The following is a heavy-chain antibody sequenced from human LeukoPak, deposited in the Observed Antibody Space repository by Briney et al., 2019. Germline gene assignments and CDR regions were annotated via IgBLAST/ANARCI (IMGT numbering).Heavy chain of an antibody. V-gene: IGHV4-34*01. Sequence: SETLSLTCAVYGGSFSGYYWSWIRQPPGKGLEWIGEINHSGSTNYNPSLKSRVTISVDTSKNQFSLKLSSVTAADTAVYYCARHRMLFGLVGANFDNWFDPWGQGTLVTVSS. CDR3: ARHRMLFGLVGANFDNWFDP. CDR2: INHSGST. CDR1: GGSFSGYY. D-gene: IGHD1-26*01. J-gene: IGHJ5*02.